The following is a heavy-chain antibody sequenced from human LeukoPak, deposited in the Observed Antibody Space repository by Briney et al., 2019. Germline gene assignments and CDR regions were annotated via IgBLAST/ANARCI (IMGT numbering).Heavy chain of an antibody. Sequence: GGSLRLSCAASGFTFSSYSMNWVRRAPGKGLEWVSSISSSSSYIYYADSVKGRFTISRDNAKNSLYLQMNSLRAEDTAVYYCARRYRAAAPDYWGQGTLVTVSS. CDR2: ISSSSSYI. CDR1: GFTFSSYS. V-gene: IGHV3-21*01. CDR3: ARRYRAAAPDY. D-gene: IGHD6-13*01. J-gene: IGHJ4*02.